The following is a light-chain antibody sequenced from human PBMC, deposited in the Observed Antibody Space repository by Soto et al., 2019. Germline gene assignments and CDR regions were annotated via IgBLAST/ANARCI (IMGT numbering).Light chain of an antibody. CDR3: SSYAGSSNV. CDR2: EVN. Sequence: QSALTYPPSASGSPGQSVAISCTGTSSDVGGYNYVSWYQQHPGKAPKLMIYEVNKRPSGVPDRFSGSKSGNTASLTVSGLQAEDEADYYCSSYAGSSNVFGTGTKLTVL. J-gene: IGLJ1*01. V-gene: IGLV2-8*01. CDR1: SSDVGGYNY.